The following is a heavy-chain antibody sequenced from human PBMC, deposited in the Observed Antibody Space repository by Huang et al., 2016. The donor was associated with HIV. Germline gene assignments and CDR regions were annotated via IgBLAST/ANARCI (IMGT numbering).Heavy chain of an antibody. J-gene: IGHJ6*03. CDR2: ISVYNSNT. Sequence: QVQLVQSGAEVKKPGASVKVSCKASGYTFSSFGISWVRQAPGQGLEWVGWISVYNSNTKFAQKFQGRLTRTTNTPPSKAYRELRSLRSDEAAVYYCGRGGGIQLWLLGYYYMDVWGNGTTVTVSS. CDR1: GYTFSSFG. CDR3: GRGGGIQLWLLGYYYMDV. V-gene: IGHV1-18*01. D-gene: IGHD5-18*01.